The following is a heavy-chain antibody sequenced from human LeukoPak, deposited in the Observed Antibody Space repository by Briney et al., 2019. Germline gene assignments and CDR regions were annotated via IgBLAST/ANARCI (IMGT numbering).Heavy chain of an antibody. V-gene: IGHV1-2*02. Sequence: ASVKVSCKASGYTLTGYYMHWVRQAPGQGLEWMGWINPNSGGTNYAQKFQGRVTMTRDTSISTAYMELSRLRSDDTAVYYCARIVPIAAAGDDYWGQGTLVTVSS. CDR2: INPNSGGT. D-gene: IGHD6-13*01. CDR3: ARIVPIAAAGDDY. J-gene: IGHJ4*02. CDR1: GYTLTGYY.